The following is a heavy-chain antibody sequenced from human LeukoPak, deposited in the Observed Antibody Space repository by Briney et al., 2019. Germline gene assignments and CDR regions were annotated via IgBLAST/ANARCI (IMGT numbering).Heavy chain of an antibody. D-gene: IGHD3-3*01. CDR3: ARSGRLRFETYYYYMDV. CDR2: ISSSSSYI. V-gene: IGHV3-21*01. CDR1: GFTFSSYS. J-gene: IGHJ6*03. Sequence: PGGSLRLSCAASGFTFSSYSMNWVRQAPGKGLEWVSSISSSSSYIYYADSVKGRFTISRDNAKNSLYLQMNSLRAEDTAVYYCARSGRLRFETYYYYMDVWGKGTTVTVSS.